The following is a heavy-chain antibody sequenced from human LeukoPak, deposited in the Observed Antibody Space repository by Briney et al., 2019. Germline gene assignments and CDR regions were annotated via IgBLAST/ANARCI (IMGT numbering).Heavy chain of an antibody. J-gene: IGHJ3*02. CDR3: ATHFDSSGPDAFDI. CDR2: IIPIFGTA. Sequence: SVKVSCKASGGTFSSYAISWVRQAPGQGLEWMGGIIPIFGTANYAQKFQGRVTITTDESTSTAYMELSSLRSGDTAVYYCATHFDSSGPDAFDIWGQGTMVTVSS. V-gene: IGHV1-69*05. D-gene: IGHD3-22*01. CDR1: GGTFSSYA.